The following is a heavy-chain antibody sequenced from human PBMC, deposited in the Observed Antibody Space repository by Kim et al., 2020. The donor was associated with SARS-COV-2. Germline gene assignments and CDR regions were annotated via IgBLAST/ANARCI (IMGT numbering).Heavy chain of an antibody. Sequence: GGSLRLSCAASGFTFSSYGMHWVRQAPGKGLEWVAVISYDGSNKYYADSVKGLFTISRDNSKNTLYLQMNSLRAEDTAVYYCARGAVAGDDAFDIWGQGTMVTVSS. CDR3: ARGAVAGDDAFDI. J-gene: IGHJ3*02. V-gene: IGHV3-30*03. D-gene: IGHD6-19*01. CDR2: ISYDGSNK. CDR1: GFTFSSYG.